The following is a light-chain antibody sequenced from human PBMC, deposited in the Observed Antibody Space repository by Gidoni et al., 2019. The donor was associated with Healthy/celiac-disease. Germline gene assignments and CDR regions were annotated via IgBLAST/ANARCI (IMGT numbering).Light chain of an antibody. CDR1: SSDVGRYNY. J-gene: IGLJ2*01. V-gene: IGLV2-14*01. CDR3: SSYTSSSTLEV. CDR2: EVS. Sequence: QSALTQPASVSGSPGQSITISCTGTSSDVGRYNYVSWYQQHPGKAPKLMIYEVSNRPSGVSNRFSGSKSGNTASLTISGLQAEDEADYYCSSYTSSSTLEVFGGGTKLTVL.